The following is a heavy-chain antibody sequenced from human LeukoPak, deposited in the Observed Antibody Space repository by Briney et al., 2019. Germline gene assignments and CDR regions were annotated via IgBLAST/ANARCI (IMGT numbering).Heavy chain of an antibody. D-gene: IGHD6-13*01. CDR3: ARGSWHFDY. CDR2: INPSGGST. J-gene: IGHJ4*02. V-gene: IGHV1-46*01. Sequence: ASVKVSCKASGYTFTSYYMHWVRQAPGQGLEWMGIINPSGGSTSYAQKFQGRVTMTRDTSISTAYMELSRLRSDDTAVYYCARGSWHFDYWGQGTLVTVSS. CDR1: GYTFTSYY.